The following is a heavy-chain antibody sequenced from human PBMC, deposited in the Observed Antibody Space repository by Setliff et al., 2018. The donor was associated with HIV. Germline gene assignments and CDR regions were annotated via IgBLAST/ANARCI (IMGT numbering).Heavy chain of an antibody. Sequence: GSLRLSCAASGFTFSNYAMTWVRQPPGKGLEWIGSIYHTGTTSYNRSLQSRVTISVDTSKNHFSLKVNSVTASDTAVYYCTRRAHGRQEPLWDQGTLVTVSS. J-gene: IGHJ4*02. CDR1: GFTFSNYA. CDR2: IYHTGTT. V-gene: IGHV4-38-2*01. CDR3: TRRAHGRQEPL.